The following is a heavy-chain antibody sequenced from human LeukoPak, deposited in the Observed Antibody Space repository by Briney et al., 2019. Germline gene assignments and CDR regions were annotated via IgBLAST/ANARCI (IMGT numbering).Heavy chain of an antibody. CDR2: INHSGST. CDR1: SGSFGAYY. D-gene: IGHD2-15*01. Sequence: SETLSLTCAVHSGSFGAYYWSWIRQPPGKGLEWIGEINHSGSTNYNPSLKSRVTMSVDTSKKQFSLKLSSVTAADTAVYYCARGNNGYCSGGRCYPFDYWGQGTLVTVSS. V-gene: IGHV4-34*01. J-gene: IGHJ4*02. CDR3: ARGNNGYCSGGRCYPFDY.